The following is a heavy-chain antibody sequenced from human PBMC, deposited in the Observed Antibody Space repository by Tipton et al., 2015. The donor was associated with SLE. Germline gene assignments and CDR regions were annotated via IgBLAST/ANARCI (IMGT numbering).Heavy chain of an antibody. V-gene: IGHV4-4*02. CDR2: IYHSGST. D-gene: IGHD6-13*01. CDR3: ARARRGRSSRQEGDWFDP. Sequence: TLSLTCAVFGGSISRNNWWSWVRQPPGKGLEWIGEIYHSGSTNYNPSLKSRVTISVDTSKNQFSLKLSSVTAADTAVYYCARARRGRSSRQEGDWFDPWGQGTLVPVSS. CDR1: GGSISRNNW. J-gene: IGHJ5*02.